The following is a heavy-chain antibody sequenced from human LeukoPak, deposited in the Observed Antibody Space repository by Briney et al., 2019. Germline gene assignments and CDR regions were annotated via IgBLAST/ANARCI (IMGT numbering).Heavy chain of an antibody. CDR1: GFTFSSYG. J-gene: IGHJ4*02. CDR2: ISYEGSKK. Sequence: GGSLRLSCAASGFTFSSYGMHWVRQAPGKGLEWVAVISYEGSKKYYAGSVKGRLTISRDNSKNTLYLQMNSLRAEDTAVYYCAKGGIAVGWGQGTLVTVSS. CDR3: AKGGIAVG. V-gene: IGHV3-30*18. D-gene: IGHD6-19*01.